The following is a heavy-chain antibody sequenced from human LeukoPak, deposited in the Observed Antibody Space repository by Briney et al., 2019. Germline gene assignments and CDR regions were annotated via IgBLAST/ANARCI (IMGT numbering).Heavy chain of an antibody. J-gene: IGHJ4*02. CDR3: ARDQDSSGWHYTLDY. CDR1: GFTFSSYG. CDR2: IWYDGSNK. Sequence: PGGSLRLSCAASGFTFSSYGMHWVRQAPGKGLEWVAVIWYDGSNKYYADSVKGRFTISRDNSKNTLYLQMNSLRAEDTAVYYCARDQDSSGWHYTLDYWGQGTLVTVSS. V-gene: IGHV3-33*01. D-gene: IGHD6-19*01.